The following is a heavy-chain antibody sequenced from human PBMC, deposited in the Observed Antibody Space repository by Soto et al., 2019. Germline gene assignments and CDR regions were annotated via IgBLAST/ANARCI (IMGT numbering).Heavy chain of an antibody. Sequence: QVQLVQSGAEVKKPGASVKVSCKASGYTFTSYAMHWVRQAPGQRLEWMGWINAGNGNTKYSQKFQGRVTITRDTSASTPYMELSSLRSEDTAVYYCARDLLFAYWGQGTLVTVSS. CDR2: INAGNGNT. V-gene: IGHV1-3*01. CDR1: GYTFTSYA. J-gene: IGHJ4*02. CDR3: ARDLLFAY.